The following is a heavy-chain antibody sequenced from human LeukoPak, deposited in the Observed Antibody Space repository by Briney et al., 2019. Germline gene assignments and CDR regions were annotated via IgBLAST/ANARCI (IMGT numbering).Heavy chain of an antibody. CDR3: ARLTFGGVIVSRWFDP. J-gene: IGHJ5*02. Sequence: PSETLSLTRTVSGGSFSTYYWSWIRQPPGKGLEWIGYIYYSGSTNYNPSLKSRVTISLDTSKNQFSLKLTSVTAADTAVYYCARLTFGGVIVSRWFDPWGQGTLVTVSS. D-gene: IGHD3-16*02. CDR2: IYYSGST. V-gene: IGHV4-59*08. CDR1: GGSFSTYY.